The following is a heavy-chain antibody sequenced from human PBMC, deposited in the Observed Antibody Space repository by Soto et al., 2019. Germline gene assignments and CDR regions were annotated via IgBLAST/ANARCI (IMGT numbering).Heavy chain of an antibody. Sequence: QVQLQQWGAGLLKPSETLSLTCAVYGGSFSGYYWSWIRQPPGKGLEWIGEINHSGSTNYNPSLKSRVTISVDXXKXQXXLKLSSVTAADTAVYYCARSATVTTFGRRRAGAETWGQGTLVTVSS. CDR1: GGSFSGYY. CDR3: ARSATVTTFGRRRAGAET. V-gene: IGHV4-34*01. D-gene: IGHD4-17*01. J-gene: IGHJ4*02. CDR2: INHSGST.